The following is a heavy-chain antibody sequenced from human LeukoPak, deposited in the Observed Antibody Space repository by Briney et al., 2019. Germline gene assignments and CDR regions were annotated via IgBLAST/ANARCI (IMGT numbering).Heavy chain of an antibody. J-gene: IGHJ5*02. CDR3: ARGYYYGSESYWHTKWFDP. CDR1: GCTFTSHG. Sequence: ASVKVSCKASGCTFTSHGISWLRQAPGQGLEWMGWISPEYGTANYAQKFQGRVTITTDESTTTAYMEMSSLTSEDTALYYCARGYYYGSESYWHTKWFDPWGQGTLVTDSS. D-gene: IGHD3-10*01. CDR2: ISPEYGTA. V-gene: IGHV1-69*05.